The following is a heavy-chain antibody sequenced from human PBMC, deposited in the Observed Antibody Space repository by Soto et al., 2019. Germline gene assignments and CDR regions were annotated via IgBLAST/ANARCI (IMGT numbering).Heavy chain of an antibody. CDR3: ARGVTMVRANWFDP. CDR2: IYTSGST. Sequence: PSETLSLTCTVSGGSISSYYWSWIRQPAGKGLEWIGRIYTSGSTNYNPSLKSRVTMSVDTYKNQFSLKRCSVTAADTAVYYCARGVTMVRANWFDPWGQGTLVT. V-gene: IGHV4-4*07. CDR1: GGSISSYY. D-gene: IGHD3-10*01. J-gene: IGHJ5*02.